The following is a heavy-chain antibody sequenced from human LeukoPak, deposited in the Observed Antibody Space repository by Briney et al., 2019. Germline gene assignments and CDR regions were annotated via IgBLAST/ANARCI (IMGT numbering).Heavy chain of an antibody. CDR3: AKMTTVVYY. D-gene: IGHD4-23*01. Sequence: GGSLRLSCAASGFTFSNAWMSWARQAPGKGLEWVSYISSSGSTIYYADSVKGRFTISRDNSKNTLYLQMNSLRAEDTAVYYCAKMTTVVYYWGQGTLVTVSS. J-gene: IGHJ4*02. V-gene: IGHV3-11*01. CDR1: GFTFSNAW. CDR2: ISSSGSTI.